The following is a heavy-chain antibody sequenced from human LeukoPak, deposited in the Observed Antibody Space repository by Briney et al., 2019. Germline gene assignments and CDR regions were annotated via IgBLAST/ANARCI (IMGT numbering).Heavy chain of an antibody. D-gene: IGHD4-23*01. J-gene: IGHJ4*02. CDR2: IHNRGTS. CDR1: GASIRTSY. CDR3: AIWRGYGGYFDY. V-gene: IGHV4-59*01. Sequence: SETLSLTCTVSGASIRTSYWSWIRQPPGKGLEWLGSIHNRGTSNYKSSLKGRLTISGDTSKNQFSLKLNSVTAADTAVYYCAIWRGYGGYFDYWGQGSLVTVSS.